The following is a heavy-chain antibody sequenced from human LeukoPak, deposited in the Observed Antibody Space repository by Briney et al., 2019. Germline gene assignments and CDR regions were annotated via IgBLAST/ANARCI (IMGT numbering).Heavy chain of an antibody. CDR1: GYTFTGYY. D-gene: IGHD3-10*01. V-gene: IGHV1-2*02. CDR2: INPNNGGT. Sequence: ASVKVSCKASGYTFTGYYMHWVRQAPGRGLECMGWINPNNGGTNYAQKFQGRVTMTRDTSISTAYMELSRLRSDDTAVYYCAREDYGSDRAFDYWGQGTLVTVSS. CDR3: AREDYGSDRAFDY. J-gene: IGHJ4*02.